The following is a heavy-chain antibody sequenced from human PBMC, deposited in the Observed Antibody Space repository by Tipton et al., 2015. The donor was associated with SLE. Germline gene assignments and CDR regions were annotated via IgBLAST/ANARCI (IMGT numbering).Heavy chain of an antibody. D-gene: IGHD7-27*01. J-gene: IGHJ3*02. Sequence: TLSLTCTVSGGSISSGDYYWSWIRQPPGKGLEWIGYIYYSGSTNYNPSLKSRVTISVDTSKNQFSLKLSSVTAADTAVYYCARGYITLGAFDIWGQGTMVTVSS. CDR1: GGSISSGDYY. CDR2: IYYSGST. V-gene: IGHV4-61*08. CDR3: ARGYITLGAFDI.